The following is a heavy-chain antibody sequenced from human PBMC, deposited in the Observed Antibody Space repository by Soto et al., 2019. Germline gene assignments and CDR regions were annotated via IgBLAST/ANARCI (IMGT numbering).Heavy chain of an antibody. J-gene: IGHJ4*01. V-gene: IGHV4-38-2*01. CDR1: GYSISTGYY. D-gene: IGHD3-22*01. Sequence: PSKTLSLTCGVSGYSISTGYYWGWIRQPPGKGPEWIGNIFHRGTTFYNPSLKSRASISVDTSNNQISLRLSNVTAADTAVYYCARVDSPYYYNSSGYFTYWGQGTLVTVSS. CDR3: ARVDSPYYYNSSGYFTY. CDR2: IFHRGTT.